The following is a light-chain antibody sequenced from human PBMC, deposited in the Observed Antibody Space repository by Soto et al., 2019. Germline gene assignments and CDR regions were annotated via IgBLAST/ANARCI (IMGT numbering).Light chain of an antibody. J-gene: IGLJ2*01. CDR3: GSFSTTATLVL. Sequence: QSALTQPASVSGSPGQSITISCTGTTSDVGRYNSVSWYQQRPGQAPKLLIFEVISRPSGVSNRFSGSKSGSTASLTISGLQTEDEGHYFCGSFSTTATLVLFGGGTKLTVL. CDR1: TSDVGRYNS. V-gene: IGLV2-14*01. CDR2: EVI.